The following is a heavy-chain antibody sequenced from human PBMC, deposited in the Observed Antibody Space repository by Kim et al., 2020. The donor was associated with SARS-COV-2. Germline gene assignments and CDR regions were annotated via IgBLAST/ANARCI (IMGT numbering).Heavy chain of an antibody. D-gene: IGHD3-9*01. CDR1: GYTFTSYG. CDR2: ISAYNGNT. V-gene: IGHV1-18*01. J-gene: IGHJ3*02. Sequence: ASVKVSCKASGYTFTSYGISWVRQAPGQGLEWMGWISAYNGNTNYAQKLQGRVTMTTDTSTSTAYMELRSLRSDDTAVYYCARELGVRYFDWLLSTVDYDAFDIWGQGTMVTVSS. CDR3: ARELGVRYFDWLLSTVDYDAFDI.